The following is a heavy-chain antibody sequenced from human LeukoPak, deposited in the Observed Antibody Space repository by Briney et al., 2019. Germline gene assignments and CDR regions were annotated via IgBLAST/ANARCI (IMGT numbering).Heavy chain of an antibody. CDR1: GFIFRNYG. Sequence: PGGSLRLSCAASGFIFRNYGMYWVRQATGKGLEWVADISSDGSNKYYVDSVKGRFTISRDNSKSTLYLEMNSLRAEDAAVYYCAKDPIAVAGNNYYGMDVWGQGTTVTVSS. V-gene: IGHV3-30*18. J-gene: IGHJ6*02. CDR2: ISSDGSNK. D-gene: IGHD6-19*01. CDR3: AKDPIAVAGNNYYGMDV.